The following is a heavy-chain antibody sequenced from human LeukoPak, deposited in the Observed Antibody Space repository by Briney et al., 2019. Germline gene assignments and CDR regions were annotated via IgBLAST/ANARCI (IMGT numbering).Heavy chain of an antibody. J-gene: IGHJ4*02. CDR2: VYNSGST. CDR1: GYSISSGSY. V-gene: IGHV4-38-2*02. Sequence: SETLSLTCTVSGYSISSGSYWGWIRQPPGKGLEWLGYVYNSGSTHYNPSLKSRVTISADTSKNQFSLTLTSVTAADTAVYYCARSGGTWSYNYWGQGTLVTVSS. CDR3: ARSGGTWSYNY. D-gene: IGHD1-26*01.